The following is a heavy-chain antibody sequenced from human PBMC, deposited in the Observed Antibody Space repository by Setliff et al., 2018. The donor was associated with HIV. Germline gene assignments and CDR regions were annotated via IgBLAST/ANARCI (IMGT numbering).Heavy chain of an antibody. CDR2: ISVSGFNI. CDR1: GFTFSTYS. D-gene: IGHD4-17*01. V-gene: IGHV3-21*01. CDR3: ATLTPPDDYGDLGGIDH. J-gene: IGHJ4*02. Sequence: GGSLRLSCAASGFTFSTYSMNWVRLAPGRGLEWISSISVSGFNIYYADSVKGRFFVSRDDAKNSLFLQMHSLRAEDTAVYYCATLTPPDDYGDLGGIDHWGRGTLVTVSS.